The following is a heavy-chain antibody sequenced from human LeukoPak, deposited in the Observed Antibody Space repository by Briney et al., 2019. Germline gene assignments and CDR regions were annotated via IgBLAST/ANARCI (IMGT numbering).Heavy chain of an antibody. J-gene: IGHJ5*02. CDR3: ARDRGYDIASNWFDP. V-gene: IGHV3-11*05. D-gene: IGHD3-9*01. Sequence: PGGSLRFSRAASGFTFSDYYMSWIRQAPGKGLEWVSYISSSSSYTNYADSVKGRFTISRDNAKNSLYLQMNSLRAEDTAVYYCARDRGYDIASNWFDPWGQGTLVTVSS. CDR1: GFTFSDYY. CDR2: ISSSSSYT.